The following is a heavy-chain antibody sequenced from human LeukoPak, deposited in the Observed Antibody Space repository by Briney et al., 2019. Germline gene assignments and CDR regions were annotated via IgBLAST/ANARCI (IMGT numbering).Heavy chain of an antibody. V-gene: IGHV4-39*02. CDR3: AREEANYGIDY. Sequence: PSETLSLTCTVSGGSIRSSTSYWGWIRQPPGKGLEWIGSIYYSGSTYYSPSLKGRVTMSVDTSKNQFSLKVRSVTAADTAVYYCAREEANYGIDYWGQGALDTVSS. CDR2: IYYSGST. CDR1: GGSIRSSTSY. D-gene: IGHD4-17*01. J-gene: IGHJ4*02.